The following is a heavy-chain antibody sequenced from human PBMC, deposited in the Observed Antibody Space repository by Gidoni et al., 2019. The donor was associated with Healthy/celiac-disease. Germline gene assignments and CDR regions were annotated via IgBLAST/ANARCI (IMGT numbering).Heavy chain of an antibody. CDR2: IKQDGSEK. J-gene: IGHJ6*02. Sequence: EVQLVESGGGVVQPGGSLRLSCAASGFTFSSYWMSWVRQATGKGLEWVANIKQDGSEKYYVDSVKGRFTISRDNAKNSLYLQMNSLRAEDTAVYYCARAAVPYYYYYGMDVWGQGTTVTVSS. CDR1: GFTFSSYW. D-gene: IGHD2-2*01. CDR3: ARAAVPYYYYYGMDV. V-gene: IGHV3-7*01.